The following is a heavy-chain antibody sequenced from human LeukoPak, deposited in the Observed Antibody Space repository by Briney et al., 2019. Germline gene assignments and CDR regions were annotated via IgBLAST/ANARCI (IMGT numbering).Heavy chain of an antibody. V-gene: IGHV3-23*01. CDR1: GFTFSDFW. D-gene: IGHD1-1*01. J-gene: IGHJ4*02. CDR2: ISGSGGST. Sequence: GGSLRLSCAASGFTFSDFWMNWVRQAPGKGLEWVSVISGSGGSTNYADSVKGRFTISRDNFKNTLYLQMNSLRAEDTAVYYCAKDGWNDIPDYWGQGTLVTVSS. CDR3: AKDGWNDIPDY.